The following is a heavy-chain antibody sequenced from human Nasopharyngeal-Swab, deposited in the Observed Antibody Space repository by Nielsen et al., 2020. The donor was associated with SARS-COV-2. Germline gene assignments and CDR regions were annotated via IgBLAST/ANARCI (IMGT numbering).Heavy chain of an antibody. CDR3: ARDYDFWSGYYTGGAFDI. Sequence: WVRQAPGQGLEWMGWINPNSGGTNYAQKFQGWVTMTRDTSISTAYMELSRLRSEDTAVYYCARDYDFWSGYYTGGAFDIWGQGTMVTVSS. J-gene: IGHJ3*02. V-gene: IGHV1-2*04. D-gene: IGHD3-3*01. CDR2: INPNSGGT.